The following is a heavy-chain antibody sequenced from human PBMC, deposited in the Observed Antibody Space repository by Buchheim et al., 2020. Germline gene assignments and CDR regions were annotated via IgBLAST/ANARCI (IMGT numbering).Heavy chain of an antibody. CDR3: ARRFGLHSSSALLDY. CDR1: GYSFTSFG. J-gene: IGHJ4*02. D-gene: IGHD6-6*01. Sequence: EVQLVQSGAEVKKPGESLKISCKGSGYSFTSFGIGWVRQMPGKGLEWMGIIYPGDSNTRYSPSFQDQVTISADKSLTPAYPQCSRLRASDAAMYYCARRFGLHSSSALLDYWGQGTL. CDR2: IYPGDSNT. V-gene: IGHV5-51*01.